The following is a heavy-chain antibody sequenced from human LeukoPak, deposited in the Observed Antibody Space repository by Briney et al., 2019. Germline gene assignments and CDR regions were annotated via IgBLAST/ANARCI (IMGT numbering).Heavy chain of an antibody. CDR3: ARVPAAPSNPYYYMDV. CDR1: GFTFSSYG. V-gene: IGHV3-23*01. J-gene: IGHJ6*03. CDR2: ISGSGGST. D-gene: IGHD2-2*01. Sequence: GGTLRLPCAASGFTFSSYGMSWVRQAPGKGLEWVSAISGSGGSTYYADSVKGRFTISRDNSKNTLYLQMNSLRAEDTAVYYCARVPAAPSNPYYYMDVWGKGTTVTISS.